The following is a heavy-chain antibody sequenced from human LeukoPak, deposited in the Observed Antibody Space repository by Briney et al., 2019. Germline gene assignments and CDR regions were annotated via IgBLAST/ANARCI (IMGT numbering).Heavy chain of an antibody. V-gene: IGHV4-59*08. D-gene: IGHD3-10*01. CDR3: ARYPQHYRSGGRRKSNWFDP. CDR1: GGSISSYY. Sequence: PSETLSLTCTVSGGSISSYYWSWIRQPPGKGLEWIGYIYYSGSTNYNPSLKSRVTISVDTSKNQFSLKLSSVTAADTAVYYCARYPQHYRSGGRRKSNWFDPWGQGTLVTVSS. CDR2: IYYSGST. J-gene: IGHJ5*02.